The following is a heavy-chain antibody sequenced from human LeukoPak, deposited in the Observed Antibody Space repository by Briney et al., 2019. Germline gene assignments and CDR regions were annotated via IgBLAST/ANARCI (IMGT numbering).Heavy chain of an antibody. CDR3: ARARSGSYDHFDY. CDR2: IKEDGSEK. CDR1: RFTFSIYW. V-gene: IGHV3-7*01. J-gene: IGHJ4*02. Sequence: GGSLRLSCAASRFTFSIYWMTWVRQAPGKGLEWVANIKEDGSEKYYVDSVKGRFTLSRDNAKTSLYLQMNSLRVEDTAVYYCARARSGSYDHFDYWGQGTLVTVSS. D-gene: IGHD1-26*01.